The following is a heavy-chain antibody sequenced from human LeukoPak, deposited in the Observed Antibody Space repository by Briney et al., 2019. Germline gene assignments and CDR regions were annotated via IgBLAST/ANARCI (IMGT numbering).Heavy chain of an antibody. CDR1: GFTFSDYT. CDR3: ARANSSSWHYFDY. Sequence: GGSLRLSCAASGFTFSDYTMHWVRQAPGKGLEWVAVISYDGGQKYHADSVKGRFTISRDNSKNTVSLRMNSLRAEDTAVFYCARANSSSWHYFDYWGQGTLVTVSS. J-gene: IGHJ4*02. V-gene: IGHV3-30*04. D-gene: IGHD6-13*01. CDR2: ISYDGGQK.